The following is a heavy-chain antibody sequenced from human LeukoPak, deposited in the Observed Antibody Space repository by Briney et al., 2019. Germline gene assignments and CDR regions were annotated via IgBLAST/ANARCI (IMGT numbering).Heavy chain of an antibody. CDR2: VSHTGAT. CDR1: GASINGYF. D-gene: IGHD1-26*01. CDR3: ARDRRGSYYTFDV. J-gene: IGHJ3*01. V-gene: IGHV4-59*01. Sequence: SETLSLTCSVSGASINGYFWNWVRQTPERGLEWIGYVSHTGATTSNPTLKSRVSITIDTSKRQISLSMTSVTAADSALYYCARDRRGSYYTFDVWGPGTTVSVS.